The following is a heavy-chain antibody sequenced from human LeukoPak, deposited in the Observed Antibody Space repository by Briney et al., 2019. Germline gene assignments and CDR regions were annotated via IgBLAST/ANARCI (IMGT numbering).Heavy chain of an antibody. CDR1: GYSFTGYH. CDR2: INPRSGGT. Sequence: ASVKVSCKASGYSFTGYHLHWVRQAPGQGLEWMGWINPRSGGTNYAQKFQGRVTMTRDTSISTAYMELSRLRSDDTAVYYCAREPLCSGGSCYSSGCLDYWGQGTLVTVSS. CDR3: AREPLCSGGSCYSSGCLDY. V-gene: IGHV1-2*02. J-gene: IGHJ4*02. D-gene: IGHD2-15*01.